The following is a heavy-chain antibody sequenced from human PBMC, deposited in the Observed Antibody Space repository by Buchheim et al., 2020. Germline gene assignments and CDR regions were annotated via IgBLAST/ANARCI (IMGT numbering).Heavy chain of an antibody. CDR2: ISSSSSTI. V-gene: IGHV3-48*04. CDR1: GFTFSSYS. J-gene: IGHJ4*02. D-gene: IGHD4-17*01. Sequence: EVQLVESGGGLVQPGGSLRLSCAASGFTFSSYSMNWVRQAPGKGLEWPSYISSSSSTIYYADSVKGRFTISSDNAKNSLYLQMNSLRAEDTAVYYCARDLYYGDYVFDYWGQGTL. CDR3: ARDLYYGDYVFDY.